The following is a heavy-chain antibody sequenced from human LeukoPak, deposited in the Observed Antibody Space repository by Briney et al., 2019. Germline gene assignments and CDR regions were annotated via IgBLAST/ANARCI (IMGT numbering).Heavy chain of an antibody. V-gene: IGHV3-53*01. CDR1: GFTVSSNY. Sequence: GGSLRLSCAASGFTVSSNYMSWVRRAPGKGLEWVSVIYSGVSTYYADSVKGRFTISRDNSKNTLYLQMNSLRAEDTAVYYCARVNVQWLVYFGAFDIWGQGTMVTVSS. D-gene: IGHD6-19*01. J-gene: IGHJ3*02. CDR2: IYSGVST. CDR3: ARVNVQWLVYFGAFDI.